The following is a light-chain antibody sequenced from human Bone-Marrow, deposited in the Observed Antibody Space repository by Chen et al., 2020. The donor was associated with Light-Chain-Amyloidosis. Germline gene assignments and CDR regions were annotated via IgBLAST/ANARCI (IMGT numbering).Light chain of an antibody. V-gene: IGLV3-21*02. Sequence: SYVLTQPSSVSVAPGQTATIACGGNNIGSPSVHWYQQTPGQAPLLVVYDDSDRPSGIPERLSGYNSGNTGTLNISRVEDGDEADYYCQVWDRSGDRPVFGGGTKLTVL. J-gene: IGLJ3*02. CDR1: NIGSPS. CDR3: QVWDRSGDRPV. CDR2: DDS.